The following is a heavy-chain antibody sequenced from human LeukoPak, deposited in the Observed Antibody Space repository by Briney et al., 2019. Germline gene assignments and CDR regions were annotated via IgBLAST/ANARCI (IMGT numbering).Heavy chain of an antibody. D-gene: IGHD3-22*01. J-gene: IGHJ4*02. CDR1: GFTFSSYA. V-gene: IGHV3-30-3*01. Sequence: GGSLRLSCAASGFTFSSYAMHWVRQAPGKGLEWVAVISYDGSNKYYADSVKGRFTISRDNSKNTLYLQMNSLRAEDTAVYYCAKGPLYYYDSSLDYWGQGTLVTVSS. CDR3: AKGPLYYYDSSLDY. CDR2: ISYDGSNK.